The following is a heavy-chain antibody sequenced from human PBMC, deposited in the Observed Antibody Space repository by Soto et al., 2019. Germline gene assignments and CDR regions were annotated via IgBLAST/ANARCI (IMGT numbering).Heavy chain of an antibody. CDR3: ARGLDYHDSRGYDC. V-gene: IGHV1-8*01. CDR1: GYTFTSFD. Sequence: ASVKVSCKASGYTFTSFDINWVRQATGQGLEWMGWMNPNSGNTGYAQKFKGRVTMTRDTSISTAYMELSSQRSEDTAVYYCARGLDYHDSRGYDCWGQGTLVTVSS. CDR2: MNPNSGNT. D-gene: IGHD3-22*01. J-gene: IGHJ4*02.